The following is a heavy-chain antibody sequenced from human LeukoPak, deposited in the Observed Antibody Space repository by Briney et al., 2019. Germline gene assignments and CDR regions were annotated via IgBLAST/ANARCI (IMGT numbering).Heavy chain of an antibody. J-gene: IGHJ5*02. CDR1: GYTFTGYY. Sequence: GASVKVSCKASGYTFTGYYMHWVRQAPGQGLAWMGIINPSGGSTSHAQKFQGRVTMTRDTSTSTVYMEQSSLRSEDTAVYYCARDAIAAAGTNWFDPWGQGTLVTVSS. D-gene: IGHD6-13*01. CDR2: INPSGGST. V-gene: IGHV1-46*01. CDR3: ARDAIAAAGTNWFDP.